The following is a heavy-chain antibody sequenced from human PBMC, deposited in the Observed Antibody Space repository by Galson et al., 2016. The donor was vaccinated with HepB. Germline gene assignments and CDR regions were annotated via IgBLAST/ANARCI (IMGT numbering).Heavy chain of an antibody. CDR3: AINRPAYCSGDNCYDDAFDV. CDR2: IYHNGDT. CDR1: GGSISSGGDY. V-gene: IGHV4-39*01. D-gene: IGHD2-15*01. Sequence: SETLSLTCTVSGGSISSGGDYWTWIRQQPGKGLDWIASIYHNGDTYYNPSLRSRVTMSVDTSKNQFSLKLTSVTAADTALYYCAINRPAYCSGDNCYDDAFDVWGQGTMVTVSS. J-gene: IGHJ3*01.